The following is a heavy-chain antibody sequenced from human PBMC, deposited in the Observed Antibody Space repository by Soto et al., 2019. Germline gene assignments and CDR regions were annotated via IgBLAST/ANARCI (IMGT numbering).Heavy chain of an antibody. CDR3: AKRGSADTAMVQDYYYYYGMDV. J-gene: IGHJ6*02. Sequence: GSLRLSCAASGFTFSSYAMSWVRQAPGKGLEWVSAISGSGGSTYYADSVKGRFTISRDNSKNTLYLQMNSLRAEDTAVYYCAKRGSADTAMVQDYYYYYGMDVWGQGTTVTVSS. CDR2: ISGSGGST. D-gene: IGHD5-18*01. CDR1: GFTFSSYA. V-gene: IGHV3-23*01.